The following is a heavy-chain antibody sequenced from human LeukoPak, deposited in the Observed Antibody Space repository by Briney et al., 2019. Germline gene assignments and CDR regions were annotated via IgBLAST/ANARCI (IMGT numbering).Heavy chain of an antibody. J-gene: IGHJ4*02. CDR1: GFTFRSYG. D-gene: IGHD3-22*01. CDR3: ARAEYYYDSSDYFDY. V-gene: IGHV3-33*05. Sequence: PGTSLRLSCAASGFTFRSYGMHWVRQAPGKGLEWMAVILYDGSDTFYADSVKGRFTISRDNSKNTLYLQMNSLRAEDTAVYYCARAEYYYDSSDYFDYWGQGTLVTVSS. CDR2: ILYDGSDT.